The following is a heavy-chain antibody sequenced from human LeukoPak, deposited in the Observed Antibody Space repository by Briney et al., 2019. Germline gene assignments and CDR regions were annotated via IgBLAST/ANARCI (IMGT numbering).Heavy chain of an antibody. V-gene: IGHV4-34*01. J-gene: IGHJ4*02. D-gene: IGHD3-22*01. CDR1: GGSFSGYY. CDR2: INHSGST. Sequence: PSETLSLTCAVYGGSFSGYYWSWIRQPPGKGLEWIGEINHSGSTNYNPSLKSRVTISVDTSKNQFSLKLSSVTAADTAVYYCARLIGREYYFDYWGQGTLVTVSS. CDR3: ARLIGREYYFDY.